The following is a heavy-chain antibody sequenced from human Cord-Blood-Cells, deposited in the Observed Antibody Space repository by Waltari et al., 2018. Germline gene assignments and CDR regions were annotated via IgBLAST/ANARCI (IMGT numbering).Heavy chain of an antibody. J-gene: IGHJ6*02. CDR3: AREYSSSSRGYYYGMDV. V-gene: IGHV1-8*01. CDR1: GYTFTSYD. CDR2: MNPNSGNT. D-gene: IGHD6-6*01. Sequence: QVQLVQSGAEVKKPGASVKVSCKASGYTFTSYDINWVRQATGQGLEWMGWMNPNSGNTGYAQKFQGRVTMTRNTSISTAYMELSSLRSEDTAMYYCAREYSSSSRGYYYGMDVWGQGTTVTVSS.